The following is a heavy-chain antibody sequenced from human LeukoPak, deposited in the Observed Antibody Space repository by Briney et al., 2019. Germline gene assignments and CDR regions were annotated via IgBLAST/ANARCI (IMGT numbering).Heavy chain of an antibody. CDR1: GYTFTSYD. CDR3: ARWGLVFTPYYYYGMDV. V-gene: IGHV1-8*01. J-gene: IGHJ6*02. Sequence: GASVKVSCKASGYTFTSYDINWVRQATGQGLEWMGWMNPNSGNTGYAQKFQGRVIMTRNTSISTAYMELSSLRSEDTAVYYCARWGLVFTPYYYYGMDVWGQGTTVTVSS. D-gene: IGHD6-19*01. CDR2: MNPNSGNT.